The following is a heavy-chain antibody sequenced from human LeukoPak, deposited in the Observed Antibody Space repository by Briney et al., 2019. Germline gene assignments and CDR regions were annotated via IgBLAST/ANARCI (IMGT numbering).Heavy chain of an antibody. CDR2: MNPNSGNS. CDR1: VYTFTSYY. J-gene: IGHJ4*02. Sequence: ASVKVFRKASVYTFTSYYINWVRQATGQGLEWMGWMNPNSGNSGYAKKFQGRVTMTRNTSICTAYMELSSLRSEDTAVYYCAIPMYSSGWSGDYWGQGTLVTVSS. V-gene: IGHV1-8*01. D-gene: IGHD6-19*01. CDR3: AIPMYSSGWSGDY.